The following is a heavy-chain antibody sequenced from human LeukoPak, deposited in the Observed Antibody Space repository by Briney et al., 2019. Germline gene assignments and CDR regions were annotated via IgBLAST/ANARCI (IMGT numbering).Heavy chain of an antibody. CDR2: INHSGST. CDR3: ARIPVLLWFGESPAGMDV. J-gene: IGHJ6*04. Sequence: PSETLSLTCAVYGGSFSGYYWSWIRQPPGKGLEWIGEINHSGSTNYNPSLKSRVTISVDTSKNQFSLKLSSVTAADTAVYYCARIPVLLWFGESPAGMDVWGKGTTVTVSS. V-gene: IGHV4-34*01. D-gene: IGHD3-10*01. CDR1: GGSFSGYY.